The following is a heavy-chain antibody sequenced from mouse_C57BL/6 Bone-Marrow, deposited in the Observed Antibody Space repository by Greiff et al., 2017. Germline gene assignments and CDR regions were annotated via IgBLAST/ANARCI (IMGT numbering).Heavy chain of an antibody. CDR2: IDPANGNT. D-gene: IGHD1-1*01. V-gene: IGHV14-3*01. J-gene: IGHJ1*03. CDR3: ARPSYYYGSSSTWYFDV. CDR1: GFNIKNTY. Sequence: EVQLQQSVAELVRPGASVKLSCTASGFNIKNTYMHWVKQRPEQGLEWIGRIDPANGNTKYAPKFQGKATITADTSSNTAYLQLSSLTSEDTAIYYCARPSYYYGSSSTWYFDVWGTGTTVTVSS.